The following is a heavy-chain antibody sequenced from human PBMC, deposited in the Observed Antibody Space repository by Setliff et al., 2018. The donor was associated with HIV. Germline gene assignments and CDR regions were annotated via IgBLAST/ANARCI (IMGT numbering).Heavy chain of an antibody. Sequence: PFETLSLTCTVSGDSISTDYWTWIRQPPGKGLEWIGYIYNSASTSYNPSLKSRVTISVDTSKNQFSLKLSSVTAADTAVYYCARHSPSDYWGQGTLVTSPQ. CDR2: IYNSAST. J-gene: IGHJ4*02. CDR1: GDSISTDY. CDR3: ARHSPSDY. V-gene: IGHV4-59*08.